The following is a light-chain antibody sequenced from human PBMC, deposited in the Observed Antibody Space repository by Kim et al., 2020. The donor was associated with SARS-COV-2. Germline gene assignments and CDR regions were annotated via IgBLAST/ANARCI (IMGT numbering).Light chain of an antibody. CDR2: EDN. J-gene: IGLJ3*02. CDR1: RGSIASND. V-gene: IGLV6-57*02. Sequence: KTVTTSGTGSRGSIASNDVQWYQQRPGSAPTTVIYEDNQRPSGVPDRFSGSIDSSSNSASLTISGLKTEDEADYYCQSYDSSNLWVFGGGTQLTVL. CDR3: QSYDSSNLWV.